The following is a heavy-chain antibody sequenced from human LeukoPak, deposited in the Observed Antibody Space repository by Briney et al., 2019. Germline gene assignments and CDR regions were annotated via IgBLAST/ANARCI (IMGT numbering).Heavy chain of an antibody. CDR1: GGSISSSSYY. J-gene: IGHJ4*02. CDR3: ARLRVQYYYDSSGYYFYSEFDY. Sequence: SETLSLTCTVSGGSISSSSYYWGWIRQPPGKGLEWIGSIYYSGSTYYNPSLKSRVTISVDTSKNQFSLKLSSVTAADTALYYCARLRVQYYYDSSGYYFYSEFDYWGQGTLVTVSS. V-gene: IGHV4-39*01. CDR2: IYYSGST. D-gene: IGHD3-22*01.